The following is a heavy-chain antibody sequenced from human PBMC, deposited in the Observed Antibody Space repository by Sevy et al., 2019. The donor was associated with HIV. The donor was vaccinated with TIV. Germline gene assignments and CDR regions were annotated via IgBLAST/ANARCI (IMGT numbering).Heavy chain of an antibody. D-gene: IGHD5-18*01. CDR3: GREGVGGYSYSLDY. V-gene: IGHV3-64*02. J-gene: IGHJ4*02. CDR1: GFSFSSYA. Sequence: GESLKISCAASGFSFSSYALHWVRQAPGKGLEYVSAISSNGGSTYYADSVKGRFTISRDNSKNTLYLQMGSLRAEDMAVYSCGREGVGGYSYSLDYWGQGTLVTVSS. CDR2: ISSNGGST.